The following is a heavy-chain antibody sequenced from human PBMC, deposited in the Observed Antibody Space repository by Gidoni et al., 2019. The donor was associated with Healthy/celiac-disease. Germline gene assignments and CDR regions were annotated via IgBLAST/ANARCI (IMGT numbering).Heavy chain of an antibody. D-gene: IGHD6-13*01. J-gene: IGHJ5*02. Sequence: EVQLLESGGGLVQPGGSLRLSCAASGFTFSSYAMSCVSQAPGKGLECVSAISGSGGSTYYADSVKGRFTISRDNSKNTLYLQMNSLRAEDTAVYYCAKGPDSSSWFDPWGQGTLVTVSS. CDR3: AKGPDSSSWFDP. CDR1: GFTFSSYA. CDR2: ISGSGGST. V-gene: IGHV3-23*01.